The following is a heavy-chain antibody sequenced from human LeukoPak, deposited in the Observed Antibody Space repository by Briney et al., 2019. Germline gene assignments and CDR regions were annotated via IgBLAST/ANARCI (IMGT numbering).Heavy chain of an antibody. CDR1: GFIFNSHS. CDR3: AKPARTDYADY. D-gene: IGHD1-14*01. Sequence: PGGSLRLSCAASGFIFNSHSMNWVRQAPGKGLEWVSSISGSGDKRYYADSVKGRFTISRDNSKNTLYLQMNSLRAEDTAVYYCAKPARTDYADYWGQGTQVTVSS. J-gene: IGHJ4*02. V-gene: IGHV3-23*01. CDR2: ISGSGDKR.